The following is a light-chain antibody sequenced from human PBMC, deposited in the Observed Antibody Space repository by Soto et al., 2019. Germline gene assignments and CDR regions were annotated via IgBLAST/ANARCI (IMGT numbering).Light chain of an antibody. CDR1: SSDVGTYNL. J-gene: IGLJ2*01. V-gene: IGLV2-23*01. CDR3: CSYAGSSTVI. Sequence: QSVLTQSASVSGSPGQSITISCTGTSSDVGTYNLVSWYQQHPGKAPKLMIYEGGKRPSGVSNRFSGSKSGNTASLTISGLQAEDEADYYCCSYAGSSTVIFGGGTKLTVL. CDR2: EGG.